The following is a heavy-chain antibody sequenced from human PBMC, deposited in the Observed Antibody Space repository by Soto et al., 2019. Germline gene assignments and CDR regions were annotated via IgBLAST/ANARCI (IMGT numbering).Heavy chain of an antibody. CDR1: GFTFSSYS. D-gene: IGHD6-6*01. V-gene: IGHV3-21*01. CDR3: ARAPRIAARLYNWFDP. CDR2: ISSSSSYI. Sequence: VQLVESGGGLVKPGGSLRLSCAASGFTFSSYSMNWVRQAPGKGLEWVSSISSSSSYIYYADSVKGRFTISRDNAKNSLYLQMNSLRAEDTAVYYCARAPRIAARLYNWFDPWGQGTLVTVSS. J-gene: IGHJ5*02.